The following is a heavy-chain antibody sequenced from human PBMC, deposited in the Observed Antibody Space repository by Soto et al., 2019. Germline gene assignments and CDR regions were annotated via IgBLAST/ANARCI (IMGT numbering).Heavy chain of an antibody. J-gene: IGHJ5*02. D-gene: IGHD6-19*01. Sequence: QITLKESGPTLVTPTPTLTLTCIFSGFSLRTSGLGVGWLRQPPGTALALYGFIYWNDDKRYSPSLKSRLTITKDTSKNEGVLTRTIMDPVDTATYYFAKGGSSGCYGWFDPWCQGTMVTVSS. CDR2: IYWNDDK. CDR1: GFSLRTSGLG. V-gene: IGHV2-5*01. CDR3: AKGGSSGCYGWFDP.